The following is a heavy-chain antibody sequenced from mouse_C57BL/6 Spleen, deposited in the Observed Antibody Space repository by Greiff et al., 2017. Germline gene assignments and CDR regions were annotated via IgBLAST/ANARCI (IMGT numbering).Heavy chain of an antibody. J-gene: IGHJ3*01. CDR3: TRAPYYSNYVWFAY. Sequence: EVQRVESGAGLVKPGGSLKLSCAASGFTFSSYAMSWVRQTPEKRLEWVAYISSGGDYIYYADTVKGRFTISRDNARSTLYLQMSSLKSEDTAMYYCTRAPYYSNYVWFAYWGQGTLVTVSA. CDR2: ISSGGDYI. D-gene: IGHD2-5*01. V-gene: IGHV5-9-1*02. CDR1: GFTFSSYA.